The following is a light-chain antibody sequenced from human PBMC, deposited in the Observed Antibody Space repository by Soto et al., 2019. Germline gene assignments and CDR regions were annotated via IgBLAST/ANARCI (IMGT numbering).Light chain of an antibody. CDR3: QQYNNWPPWT. Sequence: EIVMTQSPATLSVSPGERATLSCRASQSVSSNLAWYQQKPGQAPRLLIYGASTRATGIPARVSGSRSGTEFTLTISSLQSEDFAVYYCQQYNNWPPWTFGPGTKVDIK. V-gene: IGKV3-15*01. CDR2: GAS. CDR1: QSVSSN. J-gene: IGKJ3*01.